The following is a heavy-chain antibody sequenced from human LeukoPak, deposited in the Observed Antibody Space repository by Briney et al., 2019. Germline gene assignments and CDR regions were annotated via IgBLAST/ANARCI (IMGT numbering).Heavy chain of an antibody. V-gene: IGHV3-23*01. Sequence: GGSLRLSCAASGFTFNNFGMTWVRQAPGKGLECVSSISGGGGGSAYYADSVKGRFTISGDNSKNTLFLQMSSLRVEDTAIYYCAKEGTYYDSSGYYTHWGQGTLVAVSS. CDR1: GFTFNNFG. CDR3: AKEGTYYDSSGYYTH. D-gene: IGHD3-22*01. CDR2: ISGGGGGSA. J-gene: IGHJ4*02.